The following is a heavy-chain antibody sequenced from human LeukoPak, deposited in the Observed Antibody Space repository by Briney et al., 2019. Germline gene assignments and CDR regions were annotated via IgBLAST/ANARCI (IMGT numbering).Heavy chain of an antibody. V-gene: IGHV4-4*07. CDR1: GGSMNGYY. CDR2: VHPSGNT. Sequence: PSETLSLTCSVSGGSMNGYYWSRIRQTAGKGLEWIGRVHPSGNTNYNPSLKSRVTLSVDKSKNHFSLRLTSMTAADTAIYSCAREGSSGWYGGNWFDPWGQGTLVTVSS. D-gene: IGHD6-13*01. CDR3: AREGSSGWYGGNWFDP. J-gene: IGHJ5*02.